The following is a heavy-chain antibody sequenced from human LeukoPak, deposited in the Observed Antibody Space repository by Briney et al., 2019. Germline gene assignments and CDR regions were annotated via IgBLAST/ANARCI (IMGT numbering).Heavy chain of an antibody. J-gene: IGHJ4*02. V-gene: IGHV3-74*01. CDR2: INSDGSST. CDR1: AFTFSSYS. D-gene: IGHD5-18*01. Sequence: GGSLGLSCAASAFTFSSYSMHWVRQAPGKGLLWVSRINSDGSSTSYADSVKGRFTISRDNAKNTLYLQMNSLRAEDTAVYYCARNGSYGKIDYWGQGTLVTVSS. CDR3: ARNGSYGKIDY.